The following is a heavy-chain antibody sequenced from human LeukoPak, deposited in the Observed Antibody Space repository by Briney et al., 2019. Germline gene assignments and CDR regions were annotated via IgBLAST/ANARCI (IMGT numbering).Heavy chain of an antibody. Sequence: GGSLRLSCTPSGFTFSSYWMSWVRQAPGKGPEWVANIKQDESEKYYVDSVKGRFTIPRDNAKNSLYLQMNSLRAEDTAVYYCARGGGYDYFDYWGQGTLVTVSS. CDR2: IKQDESEK. J-gene: IGHJ4*02. CDR1: GFTFSSYW. D-gene: IGHD5-12*01. CDR3: ARGGGYDYFDY. V-gene: IGHV3-7*01.